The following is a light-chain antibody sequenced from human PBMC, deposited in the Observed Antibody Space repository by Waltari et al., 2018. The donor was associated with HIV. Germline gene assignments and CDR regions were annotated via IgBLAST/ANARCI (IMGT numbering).Light chain of an antibody. V-gene: IGKV1-27*01. J-gene: IGKJ4*01. CDR1: QGISNY. Sequence: DIQMTQSPSSLSASVGDRVTITCRASQGISNYLAWYQQRPGKVPKLLIYVASTLQSGVPSRFSGSGSGTDFTLTISSLQPEDVATYYCQKYNSPVTFGGGTKVEIK. CDR2: VAS. CDR3: QKYNSPVT.